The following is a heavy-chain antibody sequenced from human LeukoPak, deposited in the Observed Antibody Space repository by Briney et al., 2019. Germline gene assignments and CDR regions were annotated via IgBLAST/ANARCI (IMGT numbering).Heavy chain of an antibody. D-gene: IGHD3-3*01. V-gene: IGHV3-30*18. CDR3: AKGSKALIITRDHYMDV. CDR2: ISYDGSNR. J-gene: IGHJ6*03. CDR1: GFTFSSYS. Sequence: PGGSPRLSCAASGFTFSSYSMNWVRQAPGKGLEWVAVISYDGSNRYYADSVKGRFTISRDNSKNTLYLQMNSLRAEDTAVFYCAKGSKALIITRDHYMDVWGKGTTVTISS.